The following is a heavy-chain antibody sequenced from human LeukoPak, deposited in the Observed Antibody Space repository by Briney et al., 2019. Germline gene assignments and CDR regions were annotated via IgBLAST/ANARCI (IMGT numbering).Heavy chain of an antibody. V-gene: IGHV3-23*01. J-gene: IGHJ4*02. CDR1: GITLSNYG. CDR3: AKRGVVIRVILIGFHKEAYYFDS. Sequence: GGSLRLSCAVSGITLSNYGMSWVRQAPGKGLEWVAGISDRGSRTNYADSVKGRFTISTDHPKNTLYLQMNSLRAEDTAVYFCAKRGVVIRVILIGFHKEAYYFDSWGQGALVTVSS. CDR2: ISDRGSRT. D-gene: IGHD3-9*01.